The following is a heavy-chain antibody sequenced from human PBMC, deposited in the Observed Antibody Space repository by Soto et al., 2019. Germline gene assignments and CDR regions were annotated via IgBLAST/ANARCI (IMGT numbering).Heavy chain of an antibody. Sequence: ESGGGLVQRGGSLRLSCAASGFRFSYYDMHWVRQSKGKGLEWVAAIGTTDDTYYADSVKGRFIISRENDKNSLYLQMDSLRGGDTAVYFCARDGYSEGMDVWGQGTTVTVSS. D-gene: IGHD2-2*03. CDR2: IGTTDDT. CDR3: ARDGYSEGMDV. J-gene: IGHJ6*02. V-gene: IGHV3-13*01. CDR1: GFRFSYYD.